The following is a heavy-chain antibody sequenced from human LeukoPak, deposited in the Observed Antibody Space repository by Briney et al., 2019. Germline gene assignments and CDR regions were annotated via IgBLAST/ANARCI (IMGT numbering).Heavy chain of an antibody. CDR2: IYYSGST. J-gene: IGHJ4*02. V-gene: IGHV4-59*01. D-gene: IGHD2-15*01. CDR3: ARGGYVAAHAY. CDR1: GGSISSYY. Sequence: SETLSLTCTVSGGSISSYYWSWIRQPPGKGLEWIGYIYYSGSTNYNPSLKSRVTISVDTSKNQFSLKLSSVTAADTAVFNGARGGYVAAHAYWAQGTLATVSS.